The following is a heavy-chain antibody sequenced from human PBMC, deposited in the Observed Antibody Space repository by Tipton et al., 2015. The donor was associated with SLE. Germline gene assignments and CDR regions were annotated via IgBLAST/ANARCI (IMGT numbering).Heavy chain of an antibody. V-gene: IGHV4-34*01. CDR1: GGSISSYY. CDR3: ARGVRCSSGQSAFDI. J-gene: IGHJ3*02. D-gene: IGHD6-25*01. Sequence: TLSLTCTVSGGSISSYYWSWIRQPPGKGLEWIGEINHSGSTNYNPSLKSRVTISINTSKNQFSLNLSSVTAADTAVYFCARGVRCSSGQSAFDIWGQGTMVSVSS. CDR2: INHSGST.